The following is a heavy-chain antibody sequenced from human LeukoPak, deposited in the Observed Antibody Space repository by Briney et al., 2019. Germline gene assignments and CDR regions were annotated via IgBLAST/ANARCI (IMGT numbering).Heavy chain of an antibody. J-gene: IGHJ3*02. CDR3: ARDPGYCSSGSCSNLAFDI. CDR1: GYTFTGYY. CDR2: INPNSGDT. Sequence: GASVKVSCKASGYTFTGYYMHWVRQAPGQGLEWMGWINPNSGDTNYAQRFQDRVTMTGDTPISTAYMELSRLRSDDTAIYYCARDPGYCSSGSCSNLAFDIWGQGTMVTVSS. D-gene: IGHD2-15*01. V-gene: IGHV1-2*02.